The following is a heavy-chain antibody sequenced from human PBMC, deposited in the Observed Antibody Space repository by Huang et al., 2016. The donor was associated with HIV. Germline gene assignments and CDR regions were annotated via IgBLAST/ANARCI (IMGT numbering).Heavy chain of an antibody. V-gene: IGHV4-39*01. Sequence: QLQLQESGPGLVKPSQNLSLTCTVFGGSVSSRNYYWAWIRQTPGKGREWIGSIHHSGTADYNRSLKSRVSMMVDKSKNQFSLEVTSATAADSAIYYCARQGGDCTSISCYLSWFDPWGQGTLVTVSS. J-gene: IGHJ5*02. CDR1: GGSVSSRNYY. CDR3: ARQGGDCTSISCYLSWFDP. CDR2: IHHSGTA. D-gene: IGHD2-2*01.